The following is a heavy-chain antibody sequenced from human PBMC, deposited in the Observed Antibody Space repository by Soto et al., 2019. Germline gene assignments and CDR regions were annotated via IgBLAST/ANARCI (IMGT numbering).Heavy chain of an antibody. J-gene: IGHJ5*02. Sequence: GGSLRLSCVDSGFTFSGNVMSWVRQAPGKGLEWISIISGSGGSTYYADSVKGRFTISRDNSNNTLYLQMHSLTAADTAVYYCAKNGCGGDCYSSVAGNWFDPWGQGTLVTVSS. CDR1: GFTFSGNV. CDR2: ISGSGGST. CDR3: AKNGCGGDCYSSVAGNWFDP. D-gene: IGHD2-21*02. V-gene: IGHV3-23*01.